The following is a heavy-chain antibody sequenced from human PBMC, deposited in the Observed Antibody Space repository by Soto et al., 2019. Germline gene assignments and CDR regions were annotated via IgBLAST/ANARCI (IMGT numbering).Heavy chain of an antibody. CDR2: IIPILGIA. Sequence: ASVKVSCKASGGTFSSYTISWVRQAPGQGLEWMGRIIPILGIANYAQKFQGRVTITADKSTSTAYMELSSLRSEDTAVYYCARGRSGDIVVVPAARGRECYYYYMDVWGKGTTVTVSS. J-gene: IGHJ6*03. CDR1: GGTFSSYT. CDR3: ARGRSGDIVVVPAARGRECYYYYMDV. V-gene: IGHV1-69*02. D-gene: IGHD2-2*01.